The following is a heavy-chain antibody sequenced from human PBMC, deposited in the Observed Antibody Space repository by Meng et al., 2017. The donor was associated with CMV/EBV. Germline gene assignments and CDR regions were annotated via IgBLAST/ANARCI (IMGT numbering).Heavy chain of an antibody. V-gene: IGHV1-69*05. Sequence: SVKVSCKASGGTSSSYAISWVRQAPGQGLEWMGGIIPIFGTANYAQKFQGRVTITTDESTSTAYMELSSLRSEDTAVYYCARSRPHCSSTSCYTGGVNYYYYGMDVWGQGTTVTSP. J-gene: IGHJ6*02. CDR2: IIPIFGTA. CDR3: ARSRPHCSSTSCYTGGVNYYYYGMDV. D-gene: IGHD2-2*02. CDR1: GGTSSSYA.